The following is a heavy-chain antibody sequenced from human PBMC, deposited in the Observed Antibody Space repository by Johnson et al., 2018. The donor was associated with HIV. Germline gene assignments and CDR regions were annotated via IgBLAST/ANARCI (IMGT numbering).Heavy chain of an antibody. CDR2: ISWNSGSI. J-gene: IGHJ3*02. D-gene: IGHD6-6*01. CDR1: RFTFDDYA. V-gene: IGHV3-9*01. CDR3: AKVLTYSRSSEMVGDAFDI. Sequence: VQLVESGGGVVQPGGSLRLSCAASRFTFDDYAMHWVRQAPGKGLEWVSGISWNSGSIGYADSVKGRFTISRDNSNNTLYLQMNSLRADDTAVYYCAKVLTYSRSSEMVGDAFDIWGQGTMVTVSS.